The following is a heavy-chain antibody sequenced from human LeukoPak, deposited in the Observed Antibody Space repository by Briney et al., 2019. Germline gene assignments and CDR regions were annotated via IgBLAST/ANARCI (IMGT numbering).Heavy chain of an antibody. J-gene: IGHJ4*02. Sequence: ASVKVSCKASGYTFTGYYMHWVRQAPGQGLEWMGWINPNSGGTNYAQKFQGRVTMTRGTSISTAYMELSRLRSDDTAVYYCARGPRTSGSSSSLAFDYWGQGTLVTVSS. CDR1: GYTFTGYY. CDR2: INPNSGGT. CDR3: ARGPRTSGSSSSLAFDY. V-gene: IGHV1-2*02. D-gene: IGHD6-6*01.